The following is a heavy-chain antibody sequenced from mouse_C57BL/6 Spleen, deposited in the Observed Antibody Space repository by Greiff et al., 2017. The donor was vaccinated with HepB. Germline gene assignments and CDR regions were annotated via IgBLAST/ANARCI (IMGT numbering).Heavy chain of an antibody. V-gene: IGHV1-80*01. CDR3: ARYRAITTVVARNWYFGV. J-gene: IGHJ1*03. CDR2: IYPGDGDT. D-gene: IGHD1-1*01. CDR1: GYAFSSYW. Sequence: VQVVESGAELVKPGASVKISCKASGYAFSSYWMNWVKQRPGKGLEWIGQIYPGDGDTNYNGKFKGKATLTADKSSSTAYMQLSSLTSEDSAVYFCARYRAITTVVARNWYFGVWGTGTTVTVSS.